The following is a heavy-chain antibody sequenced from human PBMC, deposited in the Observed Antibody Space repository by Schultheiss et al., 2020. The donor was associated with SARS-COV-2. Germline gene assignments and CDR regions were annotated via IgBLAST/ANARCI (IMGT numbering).Heavy chain of an antibody. J-gene: IGHJ5*02. V-gene: IGHV4-4*07. CDR3: ARDQAYSSGSEPVFDP. Sequence: SETLSLTCTVSGGSISSYYWSWIRQPPGKGLEWIGRIYTSGSTNYNPSLKSRVTMSVDTSKNQFSLKLSSVTAADTAVYYCARDQAYSSGSEPVFDPWGQGTLVTVSS. CDR1: GGSISSYY. CDR2: IYTSGST. D-gene: IGHD6-19*01.